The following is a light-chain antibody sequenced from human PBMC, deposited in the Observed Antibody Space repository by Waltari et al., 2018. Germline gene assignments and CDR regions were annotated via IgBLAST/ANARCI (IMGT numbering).Light chain of an antibody. CDR1: SSDVGSYNL. J-gene: IGLJ2*01. CDR3: CSYAGSSTVV. Sequence: QSALTQPASVSGSPGQSITISCTGTSSDVGSYNLVSCYQQHPGKAPKLTIYEVSKLPSGVSNRFAGSKSGNTASLTISGLQAEDEADYYCCSYAGSSTVVFGGGTKLTVL. V-gene: IGLV2-23*02. CDR2: EVS.